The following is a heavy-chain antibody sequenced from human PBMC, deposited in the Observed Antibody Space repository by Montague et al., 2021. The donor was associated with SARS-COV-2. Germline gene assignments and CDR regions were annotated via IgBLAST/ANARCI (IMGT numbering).Heavy chain of an antibody. J-gene: IGHJ5*02. CDR3: ARSKLLRSGYSSDWYGPGWFDP. CDR1: GDSVSSNSGA. CDR2: TYYRSKWHV. D-gene: IGHD6-19*01. V-gene: IGHV6-1*01. Sequence: CTISGDSVSSNSGAWNWIRLSPSRGLEWLGRTYYRSKWHVDYAGSVRSRITINPDTSKNQFSLQMRSVTPDDTAVYYCARSKLLRSGYSSDWYGPGWFDPWGQGTPVTVSS.